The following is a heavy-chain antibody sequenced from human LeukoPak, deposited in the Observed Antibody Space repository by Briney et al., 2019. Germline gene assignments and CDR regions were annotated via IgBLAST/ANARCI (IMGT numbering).Heavy chain of an antibody. CDR2: ISAYNGNT. CDR3: ARGLCGSGSYFLTFDY. D-gene: IGHD1-26*01. Sequence: GASVKVSCKASGYTCTSYSINWVRQAPGQELEWMGWISAYNGNTKYAQKLQGRVTMTTDTSTSTAYMELRSLRSDDTAVYYCARGLCGSGSYFLTFDYWGQGTLVTVSS. V-gene: IGHV1-18*01. J-gene: IGHJ4*02. CDR1: GYTCTSYS.